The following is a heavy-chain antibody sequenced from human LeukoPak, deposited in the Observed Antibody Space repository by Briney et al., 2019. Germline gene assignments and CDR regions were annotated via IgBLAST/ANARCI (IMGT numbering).Heavy chain of an antibody. D-gene: IGHD3-9*01. CDR3: AREGLTFYDILTGYPALDY. CDR2: IKQDGSEK. CDR1: GFTFRSYW. J-gene: IGHJ4*02. Sequence: GGSLRLSCAASGFTFRSYWMSWVRQAPGKGLEWVANIKQDGSEKYYLDSVKGRFTISRDNAKNSLYLQMNSLRVEDTAVYYCAREGLTFYDILTGYPALDYWGQGTLVTVSS. V-gene: IGHV3-7*01.